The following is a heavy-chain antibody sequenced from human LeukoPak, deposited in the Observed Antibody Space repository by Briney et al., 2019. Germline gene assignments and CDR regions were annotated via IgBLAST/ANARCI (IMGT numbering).Heavy chain of an antibody. D-gene: IGHD2-8*01. V-gene: IGHV6-1*01. CDR3: ARGYCTNGVCYNFDY. CDR1: GDSVSSNSAA. Sequence: SQTLSLTCAISGDSVSSNSAAWNWIRQSPSRGLEWLGTTYYRSKWYNDYAVSVKSRITINPDTSKNQFSLQLNSVTPEDTAVYYCARGYCTNGVCYNFDYWGQGTLVSVST. CDR2: TYYRSKWYN. J-gene: IGHJ4*02.